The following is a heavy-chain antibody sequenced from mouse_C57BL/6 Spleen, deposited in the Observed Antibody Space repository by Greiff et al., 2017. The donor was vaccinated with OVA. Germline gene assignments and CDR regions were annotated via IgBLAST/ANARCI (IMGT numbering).Heavy chain of an antibody. J-gene: IGHJ4*01. CDR2: INPNNGGT. Sequence: EVQLQQSGPELVKPGASVKMSCKASGYTFTDYNMHWVKQSHGKSLEWIGYINPNNGGTSYNQKFKGKATLTVNKSSSTAYMELRSLTSEDSAVYYCARGPLYYDYEYYAMDYWGQGTSVTVSS. D-gene: IGHD2-4*01. V-gene: IGHV1-22*01. CDR1: GYTFTDYN. CDR3: ARGPLYYDYEYYAMDY.